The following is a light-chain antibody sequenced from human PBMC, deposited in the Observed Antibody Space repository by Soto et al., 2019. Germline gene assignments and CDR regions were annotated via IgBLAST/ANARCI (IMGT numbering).Light chain of an antibody. Sequence: EKVMTQSPATLSVSPGEIATLSCRASQNVKTRLAWYQQKPGQAPRLLIYDAFTRATGIPARFSGSASGTEFTLTISSLQSEDFAVYYCQRYDEWPLTFGGGTKVEIK. V-gene: IGKV3-15*01. CDR1: QNVKTR. CDR2: DAF. CDR3: QRYDEWPLT. J-gene: IGKJ4*01.